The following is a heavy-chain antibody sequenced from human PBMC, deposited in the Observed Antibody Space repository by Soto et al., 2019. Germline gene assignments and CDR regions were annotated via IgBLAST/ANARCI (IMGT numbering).Heavy chain of an antibody. CDR2: ITSSSTI. Sequence: EVQLVESGGGLVQPGGPLRLSCAASGFTLSSYSMNWVRQAPGKGLEWVSYITSSSTIYYADSVKGRLTISRDNAKNSLYLQINSLTAEERAVYYCARGRPYGLGHSDMDLWGQGTTVTVSS. CDR3: ARGRPYGLGHSDMDL. V-gene: IGHV3-48*04. J-gene: IGHJ6*01. CDR1: GFTLSSYS. D-gene: IGHD3-10*01.